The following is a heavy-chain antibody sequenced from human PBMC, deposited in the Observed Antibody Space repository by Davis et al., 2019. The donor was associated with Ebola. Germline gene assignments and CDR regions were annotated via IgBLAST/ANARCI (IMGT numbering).Heavy chain of an antibody. J-gene: IGHJ4*02. Sequence: GGSLRLSCAASGFTFSSYGMHWVRQAPGKGLEWVAVIWYDGSNKYYADSVKGRFTISRDNSKNTLYLQMNSLRPEDTAVYYCARDSDDYSFDYWGQGTLVTVSS. CDR1: GFTFSSYG. V-gene: IGHV3-33*01. D-gene: IGHD4-11*01. CDR2: IWYDGSNK. CDR3: ARDSDDYSFDY.